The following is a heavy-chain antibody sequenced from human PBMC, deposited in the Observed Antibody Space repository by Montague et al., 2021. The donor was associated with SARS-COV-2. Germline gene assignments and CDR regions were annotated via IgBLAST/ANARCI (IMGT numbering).Heavy chain of an antibody. D-gene: IGHD3-16*01. CDR2: IYWDDDK. Sequence: PALVKPTQTLTLTCTFSGFSLSTSGAGVGWIRQPPGKALEWLALIYWDDDKRYSPSLKRRLTITKDTSKNQVVFTMTNMDPVDTATYYCAHSYVDYLFDYWGQGTLVTVSS. CDR3: AHSYVDYLFDY. J-gene: IGHJ4*02. V-gene: IGHV2-5*02. CDR1: GFSLSTSGAG.